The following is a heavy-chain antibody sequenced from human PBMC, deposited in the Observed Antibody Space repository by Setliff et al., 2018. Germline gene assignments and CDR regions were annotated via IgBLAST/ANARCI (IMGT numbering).Heavy chain of an antibody. J-gene: IGHJ5*02. D-gene: IGHD2-2*01. CDR2: INHTGST. CDR3: ARGYCSSPSCFFAGWFDP. Sequence: SETLSLTCAVYGGSFSGYYWSWIRQPPGKGLEWIGGINHTGSTNYSPSLKSRVTISVDTSKNQFSLKLTSVTAADTAVYYCARGYCSSPSCFFAGWFDPWGQGTLVTVSS. V-gene: IGHV4-34*01. CDR1: GGSFSGYY.